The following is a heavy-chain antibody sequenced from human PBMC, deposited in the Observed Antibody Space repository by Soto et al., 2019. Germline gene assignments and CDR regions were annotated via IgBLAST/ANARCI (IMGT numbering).Heavy chain of an antibody. CDR1: GGSFSGYY. D-gene: IGHD2-15*01. CDR3: ARADCSGGSCYGDADYYYMDV. V-gene: IGHV4-34*01. Sequence: PSETLSLTCAVYGGSFSGYYWSWIRQPPGKGLEWIGEINHSGSTNYNPSLKSRVTISVDTSKNQFSLKLSSVTAADTAVYYCARADCSGGSCYGDADYYYMDVWGKGTTVTVSS. CDR2: INHSGST. J-gene: IGHJ6*03.